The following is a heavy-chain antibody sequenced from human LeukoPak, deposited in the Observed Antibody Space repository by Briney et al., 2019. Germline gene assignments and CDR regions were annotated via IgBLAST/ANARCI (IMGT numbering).Heavy chain of an antibody. CDR2: ISYDGRHQ. CDR3: AKGLLGAEGGERPDS. CDR1: GFIFSNYG. J-gene: IGHJ4*02. Sequence: GGSLRLSCAASGFIFSNYGMHWVRQAPGKGPEWVALISYDGRHQYYADFVKGRFTISRDNSKNMLYLQVNNLRAEDTAVYYCAKGLLGAEGGERPDSWGQGVLVSVSS. D-gene: IGHD3-10*01. V-gene: IGHV3-30*18.